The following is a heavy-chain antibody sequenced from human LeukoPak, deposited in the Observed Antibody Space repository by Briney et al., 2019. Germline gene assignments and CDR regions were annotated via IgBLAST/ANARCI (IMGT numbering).Heavy chain of an antibody. J-gene: IGHJ4*02. D-gene: IGHD6-19*01. CDR2: ITTSGSTI. CDR1: GFTFSDYY. V-gene: IGHV3-11*01. Sequence: GGSLRLSCAASGFTFSDYYMSWIRQAPGKGLEWISYITTSGSTIYYADSVKGRFTISRDNSKNTLYLQMNSLRAEDSAVYDCAKGSLQWLVLLYYWGQGTLVTVSS. CDR3: AKGSLQWLVLLYY.